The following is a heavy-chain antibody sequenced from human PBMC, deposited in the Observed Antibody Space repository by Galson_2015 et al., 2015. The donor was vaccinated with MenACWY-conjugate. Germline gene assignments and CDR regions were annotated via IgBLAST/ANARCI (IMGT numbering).Heavy chain of an antibody. Sequence: SLRLSCAASGFTVSTYGMTWVRQGPGRGLEWVSAISGSTTGTFYADSVKGRFTISKDISRNAIYLQMNNLRVEDAALYYWTKGLRASGYNSCYRGRGALVTVSS. CDR3: TKGLRASGYNSCY. CDR1: GFTVSTYG. J-gene: IGHJ1*01. V-gene: IGHV3-23*01. CDR2: ISGSTTGT. D-gene: IGHD6-25*01.